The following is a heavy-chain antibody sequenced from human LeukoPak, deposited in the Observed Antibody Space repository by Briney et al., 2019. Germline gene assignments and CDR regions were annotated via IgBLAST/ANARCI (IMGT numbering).Heavy chain of an antibody. CDR1: GGSISSGSYY. D-gene: IGHD3-16*01. CDR2: IYTSGST. Sequence: EPSETLSLTCAVSGGSISSGSYYWSWIRQPAGKGLEWIGRIYTSGSTNYNPSLKSRVTISVDTSKNQFSLRLSSVTAADTALYYCARDPDYIDSFDIWGQGTMVTVSS. V-gene: IGHV4-61*02. J-gene: IGHJ3*02. CDR3: ARDPDYIDSFDI.